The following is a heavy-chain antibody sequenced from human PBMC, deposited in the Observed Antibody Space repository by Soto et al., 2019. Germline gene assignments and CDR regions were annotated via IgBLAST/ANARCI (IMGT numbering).Heavy chain of an antibody. J-gene: IGHJ4*02. CDR2: ISGGSSTI. Sequence: EVQLVESGGGLVQPGGSLRLSCTASGFTFSSYTMNWVRQAPGKGLEWISYISGGSSTIYYADSVKGRFTISRDNAKNSLFLDMHSVEAEDADLYDCVREPPGYSAKWFKDWGQGTLVIVSS. CDR1: GFTFSSYT. CDR3: VREPPGYSAKWFKD. D-gene: IGHD3-22*01. V-gene: IGHV3-48*01.